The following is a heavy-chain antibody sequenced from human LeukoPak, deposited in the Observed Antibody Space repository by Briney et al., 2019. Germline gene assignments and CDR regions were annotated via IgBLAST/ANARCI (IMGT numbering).Heavy chain of an antibody. V-gene: IGHV1-18*01. Sequence: GASVKVSCKASGYTFTSYGISWVRQAPGQGLEGMGWISAYNANTNYAQKLQGRVTMTTDTYTRTAYMELRSLRSDDTAVYYCARDTFSDISSFDYWGQGTLVTVSS. CDR3: ARDTFSDISSFDY. J-gene: IGHJ4*02. D-gene: IGHD3-16*01. CDR1: GYTFTSYG. CDR2: ISAYNANT.